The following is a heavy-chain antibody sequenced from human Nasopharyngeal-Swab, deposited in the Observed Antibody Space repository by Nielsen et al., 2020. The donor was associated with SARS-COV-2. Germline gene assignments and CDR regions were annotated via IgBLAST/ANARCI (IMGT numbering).Heavy chain of an antibody. D-gene: IGHD5-18*01. V-gene: IGHV4-31*02. J-gene: IGHJ3*02. Sequence: RQAPGKGLEWIGYIYYSGSTYYNPSLKSRVTISVDTSKNQFSLKLSSVTAADTAVYYCARGRVQPWFDPILFDAFDIWGQGTMVTVSS. CDR3: ARGRVQPWFDPILFDAFDI. CDR2: IYYSGST.